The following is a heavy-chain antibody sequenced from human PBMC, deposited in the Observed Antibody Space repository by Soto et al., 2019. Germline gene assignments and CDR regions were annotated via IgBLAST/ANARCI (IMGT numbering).Heavy chain of an antibody. V-gene: IGHV4-30-4*01. CDR1: GGSISSGDYY. Sequence: PSETLSLTCTVSGGSISSGDYYWSWIRQPPGKGLEWIGYIYYSGSTYYNPSLKSRVTISVDTSKNQFSLKLSSVTAADTAVYYCASTLPYSSSWIPFDYLGQGTLVTVSS. J-gene: IGHJ4*02. CDR3: ASTLPYSSSWIPFDY. D-gene: IGHD6-13*01. CDR2: IYYSGST.